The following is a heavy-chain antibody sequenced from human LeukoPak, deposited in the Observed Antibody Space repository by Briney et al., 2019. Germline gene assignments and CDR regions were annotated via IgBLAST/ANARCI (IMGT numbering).Heavy chain of an antibody. J-gene: IGHJ4*02. Sequence: GGSLRLSCAASGFTFSSYAMHWVRQAPGKGLEWVAVISYDGSNKYYADSVKGRFTISRDNSKNTLYLQMNSLRAEDTAVHYCSCDWLYFDYWGQGTLVTVSS. V-gene: IGHV3-30-3*01. CDR2: ISYDGSNK. D-gene: IGHD5-12*01. CDR3: SCDWLYFDY. CDR1: GFTFSSYA.